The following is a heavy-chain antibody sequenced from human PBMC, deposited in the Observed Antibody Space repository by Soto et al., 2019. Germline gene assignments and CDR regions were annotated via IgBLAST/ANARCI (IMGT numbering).Heavy chain of an antibody. D-gene: IGHD5-18*01. J-gene: IGHJ4*02. CDR2: INPIGGST. Sequence: ASVKISCKASRYTFTSYYLHWVRQAPGQGLEWMGIINPIGGSTSYAQKFQGRVTITRDTTTSTVYMELSSLRSEDTAVYYCAREVERGYSYGYLEYWGQGTLVTVSS. CDR1: RYTFTSYY. V-gene: IGHV1-46*01. CDR3: AREVERGYSYGYLEY.